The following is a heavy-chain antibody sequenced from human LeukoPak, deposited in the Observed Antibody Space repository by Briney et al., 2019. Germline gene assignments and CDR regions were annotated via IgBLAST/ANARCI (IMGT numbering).Heavy chain of an antibody. J-gene: IGHJ4*02. Sequence: GESLKISCKGSGYSFTSYWIGWVRQMPGKGLEWMGIIYPGDSDTRYSPSFQGQVTISADKSISTAYLQWSSLKASDTAMYYCARIGYDSSGYYYIPLEVLPLPPYYFDYWGQGTLVTVSS. V-gene: IGHV5-51*01. CDR1: GYSFTSYW. CDR2: IYPGDSDT. D-gene: IGHD3-22*01. CDR3: ARIGYDSSGYYYIPLEVLPLPPYYFDY.